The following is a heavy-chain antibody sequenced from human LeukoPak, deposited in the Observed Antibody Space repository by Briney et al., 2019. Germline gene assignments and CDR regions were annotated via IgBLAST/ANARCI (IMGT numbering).Heavy chain of an antibody. CDR1: GYTFTSYG. CDR2: ISAYNGNT. V-gene: IGHV1-18*01. CDR3: ARGADDNWNYGAFDI. D-gene: IGHD1-7*01. Sequence: GASVKVSCKASGYTFTSYGISWVRQAPGQGLEWMGWISAYNGNTNYAQKLQGRVTMTTDTSTSTAYMELRSLRSEDTAVYYCARGADDNWNYGAFDIWGQGTMVTVSS. J-gene: IGHJ3*02.